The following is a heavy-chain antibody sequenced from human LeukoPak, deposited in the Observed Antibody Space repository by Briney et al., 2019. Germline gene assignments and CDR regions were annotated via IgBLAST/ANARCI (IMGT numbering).Heavy chain of an antibody. CDR1: GGSISSSSYY. Sequence: PSETLSLTCTVSGGSISSSSYYWGWIRQPPGKGLEWIGSIYYSGSTYYNPSLKSRVTISVDTSKNQFSLKLSSVTATDTAVYYCASIEGSTSIDYWGQGTLVTVSS. CDR3: ASIEGSTSIDY. CDR2: IYYSGST. D-gene: IGHD2-2*01. J-gene: IGHJ4*02. V-gene: IGHV4-39*07.